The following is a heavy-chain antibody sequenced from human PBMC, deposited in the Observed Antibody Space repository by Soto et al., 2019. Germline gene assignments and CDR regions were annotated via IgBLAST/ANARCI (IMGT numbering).Heavy chain of an antibody. V-gene: IGHV3-23*01. J-gene: IGHJ6*01. Sequence: LRLPGVPSRFTFSSYALSWVRQARSKGREWVSAIRGSGGSTYYAGSVRVRFTISRDNLKNPPFLQMNCLRAEETAVFHCARNTPPSGLSSWYYYYGMDVWGQGTTVTVSS. D-gene: IGHD6-13*01. CDR1: RFTFSSYA. CDR2: IRGSGGST. CDR3: ARNTPPSGLSSWYYYYGMDV.